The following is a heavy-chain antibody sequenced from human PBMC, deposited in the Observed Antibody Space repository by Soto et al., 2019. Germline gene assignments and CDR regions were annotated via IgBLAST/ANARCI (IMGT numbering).Heavy chain of an antibody. CDR1: GFSLSNARMG. V-gene: IGHV2-26*01. J-gene: IGHJ4*02. Sequence: QVTLKESGPVLVKPTETLTLTCTVSGFSLSNARMGVSWIRQPPGKALEWLAHIFSNDEKSYSTSLKSRLTISKDTSKSQVALTMTNMDPGDTATYSWARIRIVVATGGAHFDYWGQGTLVTVSS. CDR2: IFSNDEK. D-gene: IGHD1-26*01. CDR3: ARIRIVVATGGAHFDY.